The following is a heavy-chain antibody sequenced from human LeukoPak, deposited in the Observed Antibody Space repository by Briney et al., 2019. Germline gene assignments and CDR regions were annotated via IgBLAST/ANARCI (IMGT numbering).Heavy chain of an antibody. V-gene: IGHV4-59*01. J-gene: IGHJ4*02. CDR3: AREGSSGPLDY. Sequence: SSETLSLTCTVSGGSISSYYWSWIQQPPGKGLEWIGYIYYSGSTNYNPSLKSRVTISVDTSKNQFSLKLSSVTAADTAVYYCAREGSSGPLDYWGQGTLVTVSS. CDR2: IYYSGST. CDR1: GGSISSYY. D-gene: IGHD6-19*01.